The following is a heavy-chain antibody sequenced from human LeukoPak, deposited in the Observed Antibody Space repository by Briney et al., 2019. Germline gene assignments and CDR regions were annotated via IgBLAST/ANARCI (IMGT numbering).Heavy chain of an antibody. CDR3: YLSGSFDY. J-gene: IGHJ4*02. V-gene: IGHV3-33*03. D-gene: IGHD1-26*01. Sequence: PGGSLRLSRAASGFTFSSYGMHWVRQAPGKGLEWVAVIWYDGSNKYYADSVKGRFTISRDNAKNTLYLQMNSLGVEDTAVYYCYLSGSFDYWGQGTLVIVSS. CDR1: GFTFSSYG. CDR2: IWYDGSNK.